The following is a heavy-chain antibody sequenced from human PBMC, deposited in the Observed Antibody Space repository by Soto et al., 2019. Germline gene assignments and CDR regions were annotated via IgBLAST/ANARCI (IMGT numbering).Heavy chain of an antibody. J-gene: IGHJ6*02. CDR3: ASLPPRDSSSWYIQDYYGMDV. CDR2: INPNSGGT. Sequence: GASVKVSCKASGYTFTGYYMHWVRQAPGQGLEWMGWINPNSGGTNYAQKFQGRVTMTRDTSISTAYMELSRLRSDDTTVYYCASLPPRDSSSWYIQDYYGMDVWGQGTTVTVSS. V-gene: IGHV1-2*02. CDR1: GYTFTGYY. D-gene: IGHD6-13*01.